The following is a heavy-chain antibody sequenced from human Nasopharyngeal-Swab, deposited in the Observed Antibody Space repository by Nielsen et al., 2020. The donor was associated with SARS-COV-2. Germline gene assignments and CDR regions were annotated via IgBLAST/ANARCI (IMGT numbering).Heavy chain of an antibody. CDR3: TTDLSDTAIVYFDY. Sequence: ESLKIHCAASGFTFSNAWMSRVRQAPGKGLEWVGRIKSKTDGGTTDYAAPVKGRFTISRDDSKNTLYLQMNSLKTEDTAVYYCTTDLSDTAIVYFDYWGQGTLVTVSS. CDR2: IKSKTDGGTT. V-gene: IGHV3-15*01. CDR1: GFTFSNAW. D-gene: IGHD5-18*01. J-gene: IGHJ4*02.